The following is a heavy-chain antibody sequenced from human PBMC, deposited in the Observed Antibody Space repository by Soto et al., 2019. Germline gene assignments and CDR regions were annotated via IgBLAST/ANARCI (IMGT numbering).Heavy chain of an antibody. CDR1: GFSLSVYGVR. Sequence: SGPTLVDPTPTLTLTCSFSGFSLSVYGVRVIWFRQPPGETLEWLALIHWNDDKRYSPYLKSRLTITQDTSKNQVVLTLTNLDPLDTGTYFCAHTKDSSGFLTSWGQGSPGTVSS. CDR3: AHTKDSSGFLTS. D-gene: IGHD3-22*01. J-gene: IGHJ5*02. CDR2: IHWNDDK. V-gene: IGHV2-5*01.